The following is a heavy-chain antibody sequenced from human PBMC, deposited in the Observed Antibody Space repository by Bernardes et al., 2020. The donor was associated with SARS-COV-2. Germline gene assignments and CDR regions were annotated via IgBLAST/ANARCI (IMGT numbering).Heavy chain of an antibody. CDR3: ARGLRGGAIIH. Sequence: APLKVACEASGYTFASYDINWVRQATGQGLEWMGWMNPNSGNTGYAQKFQGRVTMTRNTSISTAYMELSSLRSEDTAVYYCARGLRGGAIIHWGQGTLVTVSS. J-gene: IGHJ4*02. D-gene: IGHD3-10*01. CDR2: MNPNSGNT. CDR1: GYTFASYD. V-gene: IGHV1-8*01.